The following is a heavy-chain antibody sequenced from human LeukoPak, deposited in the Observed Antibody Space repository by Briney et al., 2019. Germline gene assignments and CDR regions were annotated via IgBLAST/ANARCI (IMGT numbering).Heavy chain of an antibody. CDR1: GFTVSSNY. D-gene: IGHD4-11*01. J-gene: IGHJ4*02. CDR2: IYTGGST. Sequence: PGGSLRLSCAASGFTVSSNYMSWVRQAPGKGLEWVSVIYTGGSTYYADSVKGRFTISRDNPKNTLYLQMNSLRAEDTAVYYCAKYKISTVTVDYWGQGTLVTVSS. V-gene: IGHV3-53*01. CDR3: AKYKISTVTVDY.